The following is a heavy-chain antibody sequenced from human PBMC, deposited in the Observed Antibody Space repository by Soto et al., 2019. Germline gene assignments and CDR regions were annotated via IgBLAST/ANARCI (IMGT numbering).Heavy chain of an antibody. J-gene: IGHJ6*02. CDR1: GYALADYY. D-gene: IGHD6-19*01. V-gene: IGHV1-2*02. CDR3: ARDQSPSSGWPGMDV. CDR2: INPNSGGT. Sequence: ASVEVNCKASGYALADYYIRWVRQAPGQGLEWMGWINPNSGGTNYAQKFQGRVTMTRDTSISTAYMELNRLRSDDTAVYYCARDQSPSSGWPGMDVWGQGTTVNVSS.